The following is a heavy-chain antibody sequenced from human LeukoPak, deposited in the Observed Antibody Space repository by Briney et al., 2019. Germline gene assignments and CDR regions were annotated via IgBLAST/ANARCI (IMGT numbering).Heavy chain of an antibody. D-gene: IGHD6-19*01. CDR2: NSGST. CDR3: ATPGDQWLVYVY. J-gene: IGHJ4*02. V-gene: IGHV4-39*07. Sequence: PPETLSLTCTVSGGSMSTSPYYWGWIRQPPGKGLEWIGNNSGSTYYNPSLKSRVTISIDTSKNQFFLKLNSVTAADTAVYYCATPGDQWLVYVYWGQGTLLTVSS. CDR1: GGSMSTSPYY.